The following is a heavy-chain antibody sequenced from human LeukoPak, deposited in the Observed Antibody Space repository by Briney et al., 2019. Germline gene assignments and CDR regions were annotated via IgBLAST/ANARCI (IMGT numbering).Heavy chain of an antibody. Sequence: PSETLSLTCAVYGGSFSGYYWSWIRQPPGMGLEWIGEINHSGSTNYNPSLKSRVTISVDTSKNQFSLKLSSVTAADTAVYHSARRRYYGSGSYYNGWGQGTLVTVSS. V-gene: IGHV4-34*01. D-gene: IGHD3-10*01. CDR3: ARRRYYGSGSYYNG. J-gene: IGHJ4*02. CDR1: GGSFSGYY. CDR2: INHSGST.